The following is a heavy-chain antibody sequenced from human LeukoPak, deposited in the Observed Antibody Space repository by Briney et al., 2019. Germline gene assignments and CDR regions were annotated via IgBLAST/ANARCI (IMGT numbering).Heavy chain of an antibody. V-gene: IGHV4-39*01. CDR2: IYYSGST. D-gene: IGHD2-15*01. Sequence: SETLSLTCTVSGGSISSSSYYWGWIRQPPGKGLEWIGSIYYSGSTYYNPSLKSRVTISVDTSKNQFSLKLSSVTAADTAVYYCGSSSVVAATGFGPWGQGTLVTVSS. J-gene: IGHJ5*02. CDR3: GSSSVVAATGFGP. CDR1: GGSISSSSYY.